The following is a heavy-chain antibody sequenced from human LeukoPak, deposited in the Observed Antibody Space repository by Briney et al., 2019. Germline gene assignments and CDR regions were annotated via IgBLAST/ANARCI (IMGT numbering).Heavy chain of an antibody. D-gene: IGHD4-23*01. J-gene: IGHJ6*03. CDR3: ASVLRWSRYMDA. Sequence: GGSLRLSCAASGFTFSSYWMSWVRQAPGKGREGVANIKQDGSEKYYVDSVKGRFTISRDNAKNSLYLQMNSLRAQDTAVYYCASVLRWSRYMDAWGKGTTVTVSS. V-gene: IGHV3-7*01. CDR2: IKQDGSEK. CDR1: GFTFSSYW.